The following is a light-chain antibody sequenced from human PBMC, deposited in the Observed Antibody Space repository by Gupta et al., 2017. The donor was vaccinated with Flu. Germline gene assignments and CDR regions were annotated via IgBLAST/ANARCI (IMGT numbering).Light chain of an antibody. V-gene: IGKV3-20*01. J-gene: IGKJ1*01. CDR2: AAA. CDR3: QQYATSPRT. CDR1: QTVTSNL. Sequence: DIVLTQSPGTLSLSPGERATLSCRASQTVTSNLLAWYQQEPGQAPRFLIYAAAVRGTGIPDRFSGSGSGTDFTLTISRLEPEDFAVYYCQQYATSPRTLGQGTRV.